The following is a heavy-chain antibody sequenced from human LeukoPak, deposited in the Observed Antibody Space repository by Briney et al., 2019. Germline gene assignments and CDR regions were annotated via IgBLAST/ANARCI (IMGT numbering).Heavy chain of an antibody. CDR1: GGSFSGYY. J-gene: IGHJ4*02. CDR3: ARGLYYDYVWGSYRYSYYFDY. V-gene: IGHV4-34*01. D-gene: IGHD3-16*02. CDR2: INHSGST. Sequence: PSETLSLTCAVYGGSFSGYYWSWIRQPPGKGLEWIGEINHSGSTNYNPSPKSRVTISVDTSKNQFSLKLSSVTAADTAAYYCARGLYYDYVWGSYRYSYYFDYWGQGTLVTVSS.